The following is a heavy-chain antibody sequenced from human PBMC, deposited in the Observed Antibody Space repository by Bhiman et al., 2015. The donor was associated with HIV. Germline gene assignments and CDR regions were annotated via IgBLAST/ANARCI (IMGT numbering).Heavy chain of an antibody. J-gene: IGHJ4*02. D-gene: IGHD3-22*01. CDR2: ISGSSSYI. Sequence: EVQLVESGGGLVKPGGSLRLSCAVSGFTFSTYSMIWVRQAPGKGLEWVSSISGSSSYIYYADSMKGRFNTSRDNAKNTLYLQMNSLRAEDTAVYYCANTGHYDSSGPALWGQGTLVTVSS. V-gene: IGHV3-21*01. CDR1: GFTFSTYS. CDR3: ANTGHYDSSGPAL.